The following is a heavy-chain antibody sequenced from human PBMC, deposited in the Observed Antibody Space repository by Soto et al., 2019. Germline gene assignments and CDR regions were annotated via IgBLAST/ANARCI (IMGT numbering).Heavy chain of an antibody. D-gene: IGHD2-15*01. V-gene: IGHV4-34*01. J-gene: IGHJ4*02. CDR1: GGSFSGYY. CDR2: INHSGST. Sequence: SETLSLTCAVYGGSFSGYYWSWIRQPPGKGLEWIGEINHSGSTNYNPSLKSRVTISVDTSKNQFSLKLSSVTAADTAVYYCARSRNRGSYDYWGQGTLVTVSS. CDR3: ARSRNRGSYDY.